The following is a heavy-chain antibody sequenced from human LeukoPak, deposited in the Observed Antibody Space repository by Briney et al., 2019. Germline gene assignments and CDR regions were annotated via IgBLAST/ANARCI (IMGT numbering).Heavy chain of an antibody. V-gene: IGHV1-18*01. CDR3: ARDYCSSISCYLDY. CDR2: ISGYNGNT. J-gene: IGHJ4*02. CDR1: GYTFSSYG. Sequence: ASVKVSCKASGYTFSSYGFSWVRQAPGQGLEWMGRISGYNGNTNYAQKLQGRVTMTTDTSTRTAYMELRSLRSDDTAVYYCARDYCSSISCYLDYWGQGTLVTVSS. D-gene: IGHD2-2*01.